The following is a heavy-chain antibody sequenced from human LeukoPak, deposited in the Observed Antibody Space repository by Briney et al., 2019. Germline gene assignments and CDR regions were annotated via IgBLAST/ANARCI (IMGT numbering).Heavy chain of an antibody. Sequence: GGSLRLSCAASGFTFSSYSMNWVRQAPGKGLGWVSYISSSSSTIYYADSVKGRFTISRDNAKNSLYLQMNSLRDENTAVYYCARPPDRGSGYYTKDVLVFDYWGQGTLVTVSS. V-gene: IGHV3-48*02. D-gene: IGHD3-3*01. J-gene: IGHJ4*02. CDR2: ISSSSSTI. CDR3: ARPPDRGSGYYTKDVLVFDY. CDR1: GFTFSSYS.